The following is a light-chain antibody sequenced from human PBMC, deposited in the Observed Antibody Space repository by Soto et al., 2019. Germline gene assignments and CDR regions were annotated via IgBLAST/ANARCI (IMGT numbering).Light chain of an antibody. CDR3: SSYTSSSTLVV. CDR2: EVS. Sequence: QSALTQPASVSGSPGQSITISCTGTSSDVGGYNYVSWYQQHPGKAPKVMIYEVSNRPSGASNRFSGSKSGNTASLTISGLQAEDEADYYCSSYTSSSTLVVFGGGTKVTVL. CDR1: SSDVGGYNY. V-gene: IGLV2-14*03. J-gene: IGLJ2*01.